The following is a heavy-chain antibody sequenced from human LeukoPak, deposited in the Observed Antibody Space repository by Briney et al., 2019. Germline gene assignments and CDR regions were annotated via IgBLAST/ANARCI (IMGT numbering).Heavy chain of an antibody. V-gene: IGHV1-18*01. CDR2: ISAYNGNT. D-gene: IGHD5-12*01. Sequence: GASVKVSCKASGYTFTSYGISWVRQAPGQGLEWMGWISAYNGNTNYAQKLQGRVTMTTDTSTSTAYMELSSLRSEDTAVYYCARVERGYSGYDRAETYYYYYYMDVWGKGTTVTVSS. CDR1: GYTFTSYG. J-gene: IGHJ6*03. CDR3: ARVERGYSGYDRAETYYYYYYMDV.